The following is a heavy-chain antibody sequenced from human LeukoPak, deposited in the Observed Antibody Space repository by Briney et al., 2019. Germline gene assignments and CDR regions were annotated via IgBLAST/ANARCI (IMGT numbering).Heavy chain of an antibody. V-gene: IGHV3-23*01. CDR1: GFTFSSSA. J-gene: IGHJ4*02. CDR2: ISTSGGST. CDR3: ANGYNYGLDY. D-gene: IGHD5-18*01. Sequence: GGSLRLSCAASGFTFSSSAMSWVRQAPGKGLKWVSGISTSGGSTYYSDSVKGRFTISRDNSKNTLYLQTNSLRAEDTAVYYCANGYNYGLDYWGQGTLVTVSS.